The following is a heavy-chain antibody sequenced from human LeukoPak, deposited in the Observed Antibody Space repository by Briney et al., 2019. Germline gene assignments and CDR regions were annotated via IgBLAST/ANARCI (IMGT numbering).Heavy chain of an antibody. CDR3: AREGYYYDSRGYYTHDY. D-gene: IGHD3-22*01. Sequence: PSETLSLTCTVSGGSISSYYWSWIRQPPGKGLEWIGYIYYSGSTNYNPSLKSRVTISVDTSKNQFSLKLSSVTAADTAVYYCAREGYYYDSRGYYTHDYWGQGTLVTVSS. J-gene: IGHJ4*02. V-gene: IGHV4-59*12. CDR2: IYYSGST. CDR1: GGSISSYY.